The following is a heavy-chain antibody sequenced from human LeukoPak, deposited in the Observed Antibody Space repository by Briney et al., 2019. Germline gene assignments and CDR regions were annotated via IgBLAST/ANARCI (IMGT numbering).Heavy chain of an antibody. CDR2: INPNSGGT. CDR3: ARGGKKQMATTPCGY. D-gene: IGHD5-24*01. Sequence: GASVKVSCKASGYTFTGYYMHWVRQAPGQGLEWMGWINPNSGGTNNAQKFQGRVTMTRDTSISTAYMELSRLRSDDTAVYYCARGGKKQMATTPCGYWGQGTLVTVSS. CDR1: GYTFTGYY. V-gene: IGHV1-2*02. J-gene: IGHJ4*02.